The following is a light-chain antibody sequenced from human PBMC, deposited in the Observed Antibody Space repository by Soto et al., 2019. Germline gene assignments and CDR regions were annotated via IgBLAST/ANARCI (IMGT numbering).Light chain of an antibody. CDR1: QSISTW. J-gene: IGKJ1*01. CDR2: KAS. CDR3: QLYNSYSRT. V-gene: IGKV1-5*03. Sequence: DIQMTQSPSTLSASVGDRVTITCRANQSISTWLAWYQQEPGKAPKLLIYKASHLDSGVPSRFSGSGSGTEFTLTISSLQPDDFATYYCQLYNSYSRTFGQGTKVEIK.